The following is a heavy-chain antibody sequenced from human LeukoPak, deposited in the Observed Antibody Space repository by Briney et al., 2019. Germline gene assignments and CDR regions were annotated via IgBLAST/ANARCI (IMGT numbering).Heavy chain of an antibody. J-gene: IGHJ5*02. D-gene: IGHD3-10*01. CDR1: GFVFSGSV. CDR3: VKDHLVRGVMAS. Sequence: GRSLKLSPAPSGFVFSGSVMHRVRQAPGHGRKWVALIWHDGTYIYYTESVKGRFTISRDNSKNTLSLQMDSLRTEDTAVYYCVKDHLVRGVMASWGQGTLVTVSS. V-gene: IGHV3-33*03. CDR2: IWHDGTYI.